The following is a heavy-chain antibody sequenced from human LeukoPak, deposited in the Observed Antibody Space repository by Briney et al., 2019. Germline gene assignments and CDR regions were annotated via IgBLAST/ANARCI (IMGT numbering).Heavy chain of an antibody. D-gene: IGHD3-3*01. CDR3: ARGNDFWSGSFDP. J-gene: IGHJ5*02. CDR2: IYYSGST. Sequence: KPSETLSLTCTGSGGSMSSYYWSWIRQPPGKGLEWIGYIYYSGSTNYNPSLKSRVTISVDTSKNQFSLKLSSVTAADTAVYYCARGNDFWSGSFDPWGQGTLVTVSS. V-gene: IGHV4-59*01. CDR1: GGSMSSYY.